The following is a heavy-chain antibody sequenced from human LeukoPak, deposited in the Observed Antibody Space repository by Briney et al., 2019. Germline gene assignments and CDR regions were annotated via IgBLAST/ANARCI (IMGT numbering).Heavy chain of an antibody. CDR1: GFTFSSSW. CDR2: IKQDGSEK. D-gene: IGHD5-18*01. V-gene: IGHV3-7*01. Sequence: GGSLRLSCAASGFTFSSSWMSWVRQAPGKGLEWVANIKQDGSEKYYVDSVKGRFTISRDNAKNSLYLQMNSLRAEDTAVYYCAREMTAPSYYYHNYGMDVWGQGTTVTVSS. CDR3: AREMTAPSYYYHNYGMDV. J-gene: IGHJ6*02.